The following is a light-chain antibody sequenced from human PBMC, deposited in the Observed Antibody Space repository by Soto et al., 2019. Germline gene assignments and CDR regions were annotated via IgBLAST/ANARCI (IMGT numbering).Light chain of an antibody. Sequence: EIVMTQSPATLSVSPGERATLSCGASQSVRSSLAWYQQKPGQAPRLLIHGASTRAPGVPARFSGSGSGTDFTLTISSLQSEDSAVYYCQQYDNWPQTFGQGTKVDIK. V-gene: IGKV3-15*01. CDR3: QQYDNWPQT. J-gene: IGKJ1*01. CDR1: QSVRSS. CDR2: GAS.